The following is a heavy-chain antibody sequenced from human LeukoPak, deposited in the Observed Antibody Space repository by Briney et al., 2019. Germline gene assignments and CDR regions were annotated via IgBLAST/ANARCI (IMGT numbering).Heavy chain of an antibody. CDR2: ITSRGTHI. CDR3: ARVAQGATTENYYYYMDV. Sequence: GGSLRLSCAASGFAFNSYAMKWVRQAPGKGLEWVSAITSRGTHIYNADSVKGRFTISRDNAENSAYLQMSSLRAEDTAVYYCARVAQGATTENYYYYMDVWGKGTTVTVSS. V-gene: IGHV3-21*01. D-gene: IGHD4-11*01. J-gene: IGHJ6*03. CDR1: GFAFNSYA.